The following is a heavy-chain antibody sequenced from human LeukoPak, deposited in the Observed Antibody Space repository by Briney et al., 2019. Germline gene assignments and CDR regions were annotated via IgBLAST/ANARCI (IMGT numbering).Heavy chain of an antibody. V-gene: IGHV4-38-2*01. J-gene: IGHJ3*02. CDR1: GYSISNGYY. CDR3: ASTHYYDSSGRI. Sequence: PSETLSLTCAVSGYSISNGYYWGWIRQPPGKGLEWIGSIYHSGSTYYNPSLKSRVTISVDTSKNQFSLKLSSVTAADTAVYYCASTHYYDSSGRIWGQGTMVTVSS. D-gene: IGHD3-22*01. CDR2: IYHSGST.